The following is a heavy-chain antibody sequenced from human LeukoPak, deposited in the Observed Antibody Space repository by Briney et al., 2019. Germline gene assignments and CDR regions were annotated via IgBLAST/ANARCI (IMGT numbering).Heavy chain of an antibody. V-gene: IGHV1-46*01. CDR2: INPSGGST. Sequence: ASVKVSCKASGYTFTSYYMHWVRQAPGQGLEWMGIINPSGGSTSYAQKFQGRVTMTRDMSTSTVYMELSSLRSEDTAVYYCTLSLAARPMHLPNDAFDIWGQGTMVTVSS. CDR3: TLSLAARPMHLPNDAFDI. J-gene: IGHJ3*02. D-gene: IGHD6-6*01. CDR1: GYTFTSYY.